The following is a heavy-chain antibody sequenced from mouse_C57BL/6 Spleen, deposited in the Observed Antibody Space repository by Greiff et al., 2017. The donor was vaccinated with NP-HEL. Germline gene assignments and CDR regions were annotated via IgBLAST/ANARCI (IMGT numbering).Heavy chain of an antibody. CDR1: GFTFSSYG. CDR3: ARQITTVDWYFDV. V-gene: IGHV5-6*01. Sequence: EVQGVESGGDLVKPGGSLKLSCAASGFTFSSYGMSWVRQTPDKRLEWVATISSGGSYTYYPDSVKGRFTISRDNAKNTLYLQMSSLKSEDTAMYYCARQITTVDWYFDVWGTGTTVTVSS. CDR2: ISSGGSYT. J-gene: IGHJ1*03. D-gene: IGHD1-1*01.